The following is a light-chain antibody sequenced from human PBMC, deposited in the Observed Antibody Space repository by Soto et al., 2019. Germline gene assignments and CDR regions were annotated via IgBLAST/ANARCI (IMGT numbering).Light chain of an antibody. Sequence: EIVLTQSPATLSLSPGERATLSCRASQSLSYYLAWYQHKPGQAPRLLFYDASNRASGIPARFSASGSGTDFTLTIPSLEPEDFAVYYCQQRTNLLWTFGQGTKVEI. CDR2: DAS. V-gene: IGKV3-11*01. J-gene: IGKJ1*01. CDR3: QQRTNLLWT. CDR1: QSLSYY.